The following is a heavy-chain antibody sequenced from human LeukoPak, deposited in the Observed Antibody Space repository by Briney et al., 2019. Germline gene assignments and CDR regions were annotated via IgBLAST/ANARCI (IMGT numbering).Heavy chain of an antibody. CDR2: IYGGGNT. V-gene: IGHV3-66*01. CDR3: ARWGSVGYSDYDLFDS. Sequence: GGSLRLSCAASGFTVSSNYMNWVRQAPGKGLEWVSVIYGGGNTYDADSVKGRFTISRYNSKNTLYLQMNSLRAEDTAVYYCARWGSVGYSDYDLFDSWGQGTLVTVSS. CDR1: GFTVSSNY. D-gene: IGHD5-12*01. J-gene: IGHJ4*02.